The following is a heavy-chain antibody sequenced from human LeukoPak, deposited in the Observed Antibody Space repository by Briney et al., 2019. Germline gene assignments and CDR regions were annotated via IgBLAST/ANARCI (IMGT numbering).Heavy chain of an antibody. Sequence: SETLSLTCAVSGGSISSGGYAWSWIRQPPGKGLEWIGYIYHSGSTNYNPSLKSRVTISVDTSKNQFSLKLSSVTAADTAVYYCALFTVTTGSLDYWGQGTLVTVSS. CDR1: GGSISSGGYA. D-gene: IGHD4-17*01. CDR3: ALFTVTTGSLDY. CDR2: IYHSGST. J-gene: IGHJ4*02. V-gene: IGHV4-30-2*01.